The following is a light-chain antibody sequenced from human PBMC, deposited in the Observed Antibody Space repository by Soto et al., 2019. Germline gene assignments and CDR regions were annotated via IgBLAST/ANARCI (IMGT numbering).Light chain of an antibody. V-gene: IGKV1-33*01. CDR2: DAS. CDR1: QDISNN. Sequence: DIQMTQPPSSLSASVGDRVTITCQASQDISNNLHWYQVKPGKAPKLLIYDASNLETGVPSRFSGSGSGTDFTFTINSLQPEDVATYYCQQYDDLLRTFGQGTKLQIK. J-gene: IGKJ2*01. CDR3: QQYDDLLRT.